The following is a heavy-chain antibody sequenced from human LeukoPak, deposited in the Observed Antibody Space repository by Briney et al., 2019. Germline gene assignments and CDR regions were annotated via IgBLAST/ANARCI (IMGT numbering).Heavy chain of an antibody. CDR1: GFTFDDHA. CDR2: LSWNSGSI. J-gene: IGHJ5*02. CDR3: AKDKGQFSSGWYDN. D-gene: IGHD6-19*01. Sequence: GRSLRLSCAASGFTFDDHAMHWVRQAPGKGLEWVSGLSWNSGSIDYADSVKGRFTISRDNSKNTLFLQMNSLRAEDTAIYYCAKDKGQFSSGWYDNWGQGTLVTVSS. V-gene: IGHV3-9*01.